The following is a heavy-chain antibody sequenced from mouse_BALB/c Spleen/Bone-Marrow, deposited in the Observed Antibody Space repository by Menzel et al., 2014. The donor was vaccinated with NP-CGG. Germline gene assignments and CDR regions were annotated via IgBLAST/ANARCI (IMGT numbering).Heavy chain of an antibody. Sequence: VKLMESGAELVRPGTSVKVSCKASGYAFTNYWIEWIKRRPGQGLEWIGVINPGSGGINYNEKFKGKATLTADKSSSTAYMQLSSLTSDDSAVYFCARELVRGMDYWGQGTSVTVSS. V-gene: IGHV1-54*01. CDR1: GYAFTNYW. CDR2: INPGSGGI. J-gene: IGHJ4*01. CDR3: ARELVRGMDY. D-gene: IGHD1-1*01.